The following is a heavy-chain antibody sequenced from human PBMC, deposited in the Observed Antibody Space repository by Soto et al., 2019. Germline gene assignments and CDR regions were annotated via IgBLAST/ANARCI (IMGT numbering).Heavy chain of an antibody. D-gene: IGHD2-15*01. CDR1: GDSISTVDYF. J-gene: IGHJ5*01. CDR2: IYKSTTT. CDR3: ARGRYCLTGRCFPNWFDS. Sequence: QVHLLESGSGLVKPSQTLSLTCSVSGDSISTVDYFWAWIRQPPGQALEYIGYIYKSTTTYYNPSFERRVAISLDTSKSQFSLNVTSVTAADTAVYFCARGRYCLTGRCFPNWFDSWGQGTLVTVAS. V-gene: IGHV4-30-4*01.